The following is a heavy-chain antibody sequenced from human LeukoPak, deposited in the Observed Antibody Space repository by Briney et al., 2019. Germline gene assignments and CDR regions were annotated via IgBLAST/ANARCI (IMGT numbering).Heavy chain of an antibody. CDR3: AKDRYGEGNYFDY. J-gene: IGHJ4*02. CDR2: ISYDGSNK. Sequence: HPGGSLRLSCAASGFTFSSYGMHWVRQAPGKGLEWVAVISYDGSNKYYADSVKGRFTISRDNSKNTLYLQMNSLGAEDTAVYYCAKDRYGEGNYFDYWGQGTLVTVSS. D-gene: IGHD4-17*01. CDR1: GFTFSSYG. V-gene: IGHV3-30*18.